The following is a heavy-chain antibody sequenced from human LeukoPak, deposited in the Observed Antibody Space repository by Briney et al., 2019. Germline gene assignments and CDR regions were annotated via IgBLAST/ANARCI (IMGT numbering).Heavy chain of an antibody. J-gene: IGHJ4*02. CDR3: ARSIVVVTAIQPFDY. Sequence: SETLSLTCAVYGGSFSGYYWSWIRQPPGKGLEWIGEINHSGSTNYNPSLKSRVTISVDMSKNQFSLKLSSVTAADTAVYYCARSIVVVTAIQPFDYWGQGTLVTVSS. V-gene: IGHV4-34*01. CDR2: INHSGST. CDR1: GGSFSGYY. D-gene: IGHD2-21*02.